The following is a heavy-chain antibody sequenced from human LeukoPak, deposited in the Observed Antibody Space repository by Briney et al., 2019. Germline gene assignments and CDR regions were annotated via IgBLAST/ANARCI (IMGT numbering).Heavy chain of an antibody. V-gene: IGHV1-2*06. J-gene: IGHJ4*02. Sequence: ASVKVSCKASGYTFTGYYMHWVRQAPGQGLEWMGRINPNSGGTNYAQKFQGRVTMNRDTSISTSSMELSRLRSDDTAVCYCARGSREQWLVRGDDYWGQGTLVTVSS. D-gene: IGHD6-19*01. CDR2: INPNSGGT. CDR3: ARGSREQWLVRGDDY. CDR1: GYTFTGYY.